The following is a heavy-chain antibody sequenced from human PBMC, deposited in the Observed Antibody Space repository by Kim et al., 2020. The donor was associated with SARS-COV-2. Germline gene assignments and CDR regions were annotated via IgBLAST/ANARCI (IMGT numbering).Heavy chain of an antibody. CDR3: ARLYSSSWYANDYFDY. CDR2: IYYSGST. J-gene: IGHJ4*02. CDR1: GGSISSSSYY. D-gene: IGHD6-13*01. Sequence: SETLSLTCTVSGGSISSSSYYWGWIRQPPGKGLEWIGSIYYSGSTYYNPSLKSRVTISVDTSKNQFSLKLSSVTAADTAVYYCARLYSSSWYANDYFDYWGQGTLVTVSS. V-gene: IGHV4-39*01.